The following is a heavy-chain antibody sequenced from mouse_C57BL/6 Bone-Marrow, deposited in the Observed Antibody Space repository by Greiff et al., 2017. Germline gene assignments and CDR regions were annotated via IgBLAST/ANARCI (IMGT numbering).Heavy chain of an antibody. D-gene: IGHD2-3*01. V-gene: IGHV5-16*01. Sequence: EVQLVESEGGLVQPGSSMKLSCTASGFTFSDYYMAWVRQVPEKGLEWVANINYDGSSTYYLDSLKSRFIISRDNAKNILYLQMSSLKSEDTATYYCARAGWLLPYYAMDYWGQGTSVTVSS. J-gene: IGHJ4*01. CDR3: ARAGWLLPYYAMDY. CDR1: GFTFSDYY. CDR2: INYDGSST.